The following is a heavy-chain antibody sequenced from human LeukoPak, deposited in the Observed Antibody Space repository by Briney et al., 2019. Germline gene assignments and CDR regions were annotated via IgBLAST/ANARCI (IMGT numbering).Heavy chain of an antibody. J-gene: IGHJ4*02. CDR2: ISYDGSNE. CDR3: SRGSWSGFDY. V-gene: IGHV3-30-3*01. Sequence: PGGSLRLSCAASGFTFSSYAMHWVRQAPGKGLEWVAVISYDGSNEYYADSVKGRFTISRDNSKNTLYLQMNSLRAEDTAVYYSSRGSWSGFDYWGQGTLVTVSS. D-gene: IGHD3-3*01. CDR1: GFTFSSYA.